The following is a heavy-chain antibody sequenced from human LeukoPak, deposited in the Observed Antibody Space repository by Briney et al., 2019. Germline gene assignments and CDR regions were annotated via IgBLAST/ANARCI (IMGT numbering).Heavy chain of an antibody. D-gene: IGHD3-10*01. V-gene: IGHV1-8*01. CDR3: ARDYPYYYGSGSSAYGMDV. J-gene: IGHJ6*02. CDR1: GYTFTSYD. CDR2: MNPNSGNT. Sequence: ASVKVSCKASGYTFTSYDINWVRQATGQGLEWMGWMNPNSGNTGYAQKFQGRVTMTRNTSISTAYMELSRLRSDDTAVYYCARDYPYYYGSGSSAYGMDVWGQGTLVTVSS.